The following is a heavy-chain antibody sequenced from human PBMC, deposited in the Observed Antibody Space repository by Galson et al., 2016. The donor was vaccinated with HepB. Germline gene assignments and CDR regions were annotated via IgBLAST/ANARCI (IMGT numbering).Heavy chain of an antibody. Sequence: SCKASGHTFTSYGTNYGISWVRQAPGQGLEWIGWTSPYNGNTNYAQNFRGRVTMTTDTSTSTAYMELRSLRSDDTAVYYCARDSRDFYFDYWGQGTLVTVSS. CDR2: TSPYNGNT. CDR1: GHTFTSYGTNYG. J-gene: IGHJ4*02. V-gene: IGHV1-18*01. CDR3: ARDSRDFYFDY. D-gene: IGHD3-3*01.